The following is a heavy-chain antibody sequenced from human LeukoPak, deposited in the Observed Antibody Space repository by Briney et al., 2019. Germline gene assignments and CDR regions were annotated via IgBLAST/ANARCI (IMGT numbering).Heavy chain of an antibody. CDR2: INPKTGET. D-gene: IGHD3-16*01. CDR1: GYTLSVYY. Sequence: GASVKVSCQASGYTLSVYYMHWIRQVPGQGLDWMGWINPKTGETKYAQNFQGRVTMTRDTSISTAYIELSGLRFDDTAVYYCARDWELRWSQGAFDYWGQGTLLTVSS. CDR3: ARDWELRWSQGAFDY. V-gene: IGHV1-2*02. J-gene: IGHJ4*02.